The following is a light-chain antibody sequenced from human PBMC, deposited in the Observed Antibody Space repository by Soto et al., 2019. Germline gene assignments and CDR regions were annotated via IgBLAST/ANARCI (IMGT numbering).Light chain of an antibody. J-gene: IGKJ4*01. Sequence: DIQLTQSPSFLSASVGDRVTITCRASQGISSYLAWYQQKTGKAPKLLIYAASTLQSGVPSRFSGSGSGTEFTLTISSLQPEDFATYYCQQRNSYPLTFGGGTKVDIK. CDR1: QGISSY. CDR2: AAS. V-gene: IGKV1-9*01. CDR3: QQRNSYPLT.